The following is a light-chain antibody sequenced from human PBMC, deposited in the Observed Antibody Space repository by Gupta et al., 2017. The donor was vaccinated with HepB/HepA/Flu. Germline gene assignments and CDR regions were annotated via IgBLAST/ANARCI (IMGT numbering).Light chain of an antibody. Sequence: DIQLTQSPSSLSASVGDRVTITCRASQSSSSYLNWYQQKPGKAPKLLIYAASSLQSGVPSRFSGSGSGTDFTLTISSLPPEDFATYYCQQSYRTPHTFGGGTKVEIK. CDR3: QQSYRTPHT. J-gene: IGKJ4*01. CDR1: QSSSSY. CDR2: AAS. V-gene: IGKV1-39*01.